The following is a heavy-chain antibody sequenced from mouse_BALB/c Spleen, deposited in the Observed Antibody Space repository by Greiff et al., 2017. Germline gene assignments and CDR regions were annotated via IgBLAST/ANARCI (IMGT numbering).Heavy chain of an antibody. CDR1: GYTFTSYY. CDR3: TREGDGIDAMDY. D-gene: IGHD1-1*01. Sequence: VQLQQSGAELVKPGASVKLSCKASGYTFTSYYMYWVKQRPGQGLEWIGEINPSNGGTNFNEKFKSKATLTVDKSSSTAYMQLSSLTSEDSAVYYCTREGDGIDAMDYWGQGTSVTVSS. V-gene: IGHV1S81*02. J-gene: IGHJ4*01. CDR2: INPSNGGT.